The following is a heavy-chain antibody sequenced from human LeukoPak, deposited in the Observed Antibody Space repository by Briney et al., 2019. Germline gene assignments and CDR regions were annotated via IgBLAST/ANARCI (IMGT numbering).Heavy chain of an antibody. CDR3: AKDRVFYYYYYGMDV. J-gene: IGHJ6*02. CDR1: GFIFNSYG. D-gene: IGHD3-10*01. CDR2: ISYDGNKK. Sequence: GALRLSCAASGFIFNSYGMHWVRQAPGKGLEWVAVISYDGNKKDYADSVKGRFTISRDNSKNTLYLQMNGLRTEDTAVYYCAKDRVFYYYYYGMDVWGQGTTVTVSS. V-gene: IGHV3-30*18.